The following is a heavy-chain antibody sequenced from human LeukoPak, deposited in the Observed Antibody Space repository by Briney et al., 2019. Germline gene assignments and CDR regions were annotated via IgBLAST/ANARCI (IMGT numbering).Heavy chain of an antibody. V-gene: IGHV3-23*01. CDR2: ISGSGGST. CDR1: GFTFSSYA. D-gene: IGHD5-12*01. J-gene: IGHJ4*02. CDR3: AKGGGYSGYDSSDY. Sequence: GGSLRLSCAASGFTFSSYAMSWVRQAPGKGLEWVSAISGSGGSTYYADSVEGRFTISRDNSKNTLYLQMNSLRAEDTAVYYCAKGGGYSGYDSSDYWGQGTLVTVSS.